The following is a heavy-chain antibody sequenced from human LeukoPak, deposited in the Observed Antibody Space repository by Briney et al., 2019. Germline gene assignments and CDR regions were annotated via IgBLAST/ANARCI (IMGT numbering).Heavy chain of an antibody. D-gene: IGHD2-21*01. CDR3: ARAPQRSYQHNWFDP. Sequence: SETLSLTCAVYGGSFSGYYWSWIRQPPGKGLEWIGEINYSGSTNYNPSLKSRVTISVDTSKNQFSLKLSSVTAADTAVYYCARAPQRSYQHNWFDPWGQGTLVTVSS. CDR1: GGSFSGYY. J-gene: IGHJ5*02. CDR2: INYSGST. V-gene: IGHV4-34*01.